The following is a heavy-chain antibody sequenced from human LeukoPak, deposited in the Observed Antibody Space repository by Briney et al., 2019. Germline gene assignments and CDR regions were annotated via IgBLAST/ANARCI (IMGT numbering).Heavy chain of an antibody. CDR2: IYTSGST. D-gene: IGHD2/OR15-2a*01. Sequence: SQTLSLTCTVSGGSISSGSYYWSWIRQPAGKGLEWIGRIYTSGSTNYNPSLKSRVTISVDTSKNQFSLKLSSVTAADTAVYYCARESGKPPFLDYWGQGTLVTVSS. V-gene: IGHV4-61*02. CDR3: ARESGKPPFLDY. J-gene: IGHJ4*02. CDR1: GGSISSGSYY.